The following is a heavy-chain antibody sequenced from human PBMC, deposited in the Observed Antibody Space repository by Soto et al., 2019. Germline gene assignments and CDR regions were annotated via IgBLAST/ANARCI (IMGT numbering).Heavy chain of an antibody. J-gene: IGHJ3*02. CDR2: ISYEGSKK. CDR1: GFTFSTFG. V-gene: IGHV3-30*18. CDR3: AKGRLRSPRLRGNAMDI. Sequence: QVQLVESGGGVVQPGRSLRLSCAASGFTFSTFGMHWVRQAPGKGPEWVAIISYEGSKKYYADSVKGRFTISRDNSKNTLSLQMNSLRPEGTAGYYCAKGRLRSPRLRGNAMDIWGQGTMVTVSS. D-gene: IGHD5-12*01.